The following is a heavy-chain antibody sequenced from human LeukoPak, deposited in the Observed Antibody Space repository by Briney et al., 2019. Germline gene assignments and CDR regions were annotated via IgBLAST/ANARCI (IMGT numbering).Heavy chain of an antibody. Sequence: SETLSLTCAVYGGSFSGYYWSWIRQPPGKGLEWIGEINHSGSTNYNPSLKSRVTISVDTSKNQFSLKLSSVTAADTAVYYCARDTHYDSSGYYHAGPYDAFDIWGQGTMVTVSS. V-gene: IGHV4-34*01. CDR2: INHSGST. CDR3: ARDTHYDSSGYYHAGPYDAFDI. J-gene: IGHJ3*02. D-gene: IGHD3-22*01. CDR1: GGSFSGYY.